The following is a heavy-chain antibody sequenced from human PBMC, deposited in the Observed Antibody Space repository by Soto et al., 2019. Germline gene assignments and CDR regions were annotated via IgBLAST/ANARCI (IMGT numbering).Heavy chain of an antibody. CDR2: ITSTGSTK. Sequence: GVSLRLSCAASGFTFNNYEMNWVRQAPGKGLEWIAYITSTGSTKYYADSVKGRFTISRDNTKNSLYLQMDSLRTEDTAVYYCARGNSPVNIYWGQGTLVTVSS. V-gene: IGHV3-48*03. CDR1: GFTFNNYE. J-gene: IGHJ4*02. CDR3: ARGNSPVNIY. D-gene: IGHD2-21*01.